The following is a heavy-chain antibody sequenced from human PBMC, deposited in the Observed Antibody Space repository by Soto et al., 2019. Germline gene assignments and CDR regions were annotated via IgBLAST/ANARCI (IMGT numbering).Heavy chain of an antibody. CDR2: IWYDGSNK. Sequence: GGSLRLSCAASGFTFSSYGMHWVRQAPGKGLEWVAVIWYDGSNKYYADSVKGRFTISRDNSKNTLYLQMNSLRAEDTAVYYCARDGANSRYFDLWGRGTLVTVSS. CDR1: GFTFSSYG. D-gene: IGHD7-27*01. J-gene: IGHJ2*01. V-gene: IGHV3-33*01. CDR3: ARDGANSRYFDL.